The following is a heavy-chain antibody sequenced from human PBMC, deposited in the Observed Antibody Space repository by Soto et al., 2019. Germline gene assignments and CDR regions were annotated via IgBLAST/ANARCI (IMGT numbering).Heavy chain of an antibody. V-gene: IGHV3-21*01. CDR1: GFTFSSYS. J-gene: IGHJ2*01. CDR3: ARESENYWYFDL. CDR2: ISSSSSYI. Sequence: GGSLRLSCAASGFTFSSYSMNWVRQAPGKGLEWVSSISSSSSYIYYADSVKGRFTISRDNAKNSLYLQMNSLRAEDTAVYYCARESENYWYFDLWGRGTLVTVSS.